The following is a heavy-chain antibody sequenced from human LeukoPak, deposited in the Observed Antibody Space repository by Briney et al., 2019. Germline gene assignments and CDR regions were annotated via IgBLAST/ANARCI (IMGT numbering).Heavy chain of an antibody. J-gene: IGHJ4*02. CDR2: IYYSGST. V-gene: IGHV4-61*05. Sequence: ASETLSLTCTVSGGSISSSSYYWSWIRQPPGKGLEWIGYIYYSGSTNYNPSLKSRVTISVDTSKNQFSLKLSSVTAADTAVYYCARLLTVGALDYWGQGTLVTVSS. CDR3: ARLLTVGALDY. D-gene: IGHD1-26*01. CDR1: GGSISSSSYY.